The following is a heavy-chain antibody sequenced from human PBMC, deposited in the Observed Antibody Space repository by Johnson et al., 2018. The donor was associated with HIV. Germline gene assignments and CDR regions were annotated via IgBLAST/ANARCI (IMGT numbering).Heavy chain of an antibody. V-gene: IGHV3-30*14. CDR3: ARSYSSSSHDAFDI. D-gene: IGHD6-6*01. Sequence: QVQLVESGGGVVQPGRSLRLSCAASGFTFSSYAMHWVRQAPGKGLEWVAVISYDGSNKYYADSVKGRFTISRDNSKNTLYLQMGSLRAEDMAVYYCARSYSSSSHDAFDIWGQGTMVAVSS. J-gene: IGHJ3*02. CDR1: GFTFSSYA. CDR2: ISYDGSNK.